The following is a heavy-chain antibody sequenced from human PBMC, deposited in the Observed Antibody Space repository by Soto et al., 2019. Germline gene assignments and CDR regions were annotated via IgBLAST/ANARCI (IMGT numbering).Heavy chain of an antibody. CDR2: ISPNNGTT. J-gene: IGHJ6*03. Sequence: GASVKVSCKASGGTFSSYAISWVRQAPGQGLEWMGWISPNNGTTNYAQKLQGRVTITTDTSTSTAYMELRSLRSDDTAVYYCARVEKYYYYMDVWGKGTTVTVSS. CDR3: ARVEKYYYYMDV. V-gene: IGHV1-18*01. CDR1: GGTFSSYA.